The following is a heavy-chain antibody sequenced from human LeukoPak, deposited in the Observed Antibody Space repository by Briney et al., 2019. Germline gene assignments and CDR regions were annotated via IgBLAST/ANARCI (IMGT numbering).Heavy chain of an antibody. CDR3: ARDFWSGYSISFDY. D-gene: IGHD3-3*01. J-gene: IGHJ4*02. CDR2: IFYSGST. Sequence: SETLSLTCSVSGDSISSSSYYWGWIRQPPGKGLEWIGNIFYSGSTYYNPSLKSRVTISVDTSKNQFSLKLSSVTAADTAVYYCARDFWSGYSISFDYWGQGTLVTVSS. V-gene: IGHV4-39*02. CDR1: GDSISSSSYY.